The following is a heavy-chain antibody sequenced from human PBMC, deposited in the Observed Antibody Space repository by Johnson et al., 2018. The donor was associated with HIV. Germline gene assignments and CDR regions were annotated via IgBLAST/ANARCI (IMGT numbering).Heavy chain of an antibody. V-gene: IGHV3-20*04. Sequence: VQLVESGGGVVRPGGSLRLSCAASGFTFDDYGMSWVRQVPGKGLMWVSRISGDGSSSSYADSVKGRFTISRDNAKNTLYLQLNSLRAEDTAVYYCARDWEQQQPGAFDIWGQGTMVTVSS. CDR2: ISGDGSSS. CDR3: ARDWEQQQPGAFDI. CDR1: GFTFDDYG. D-gene: IGHD6-13*01. J-gene: IGHJ3*02.